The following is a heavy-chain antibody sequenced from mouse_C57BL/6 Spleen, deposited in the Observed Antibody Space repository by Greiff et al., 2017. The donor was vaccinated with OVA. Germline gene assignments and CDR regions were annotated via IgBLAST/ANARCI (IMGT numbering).Heavy chain of an antibody. CDR2: INPSTGGT. CDR1: GYSFNGYY. D-gene: IGHD1-1*01. J-gene: IGHJ4*01. Sequence: VQLQQSGPELVKPGASVKISCKASGYSFNGYYMNWVKQSPEKSLEWIGEINPSTGGTTYNQKFKAKATLTVDKSSSTAYMQLKNLTSEDSAVYYCARPHYYGSSYGAIDYWGQGTSVTVSS. V-gene: IGHV1-42*01. CDR3: ARPHYYGSSYGAIDY.